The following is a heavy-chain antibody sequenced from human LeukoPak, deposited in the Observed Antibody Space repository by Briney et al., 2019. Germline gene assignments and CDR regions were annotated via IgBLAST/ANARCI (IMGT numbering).Heavy chain of an antibody. CDR3: ARWWLRSGDY. CDR1: GLTFSSYW. Sequence: GGSLRLSCAASGLTFSSYWMHWVRQAPGKGLVWVSRINSDGSSTIYADSVKGRFTISRDNAKNTLYLQMNGLRAEDTAVYYCARWWLRSGDYWGQGTLVTVSS. J-gene: IGHJ4*02. D-gene: IGHD5-12*01. V-gene: IGHV3-74*01. CDR2: INSDGSST.